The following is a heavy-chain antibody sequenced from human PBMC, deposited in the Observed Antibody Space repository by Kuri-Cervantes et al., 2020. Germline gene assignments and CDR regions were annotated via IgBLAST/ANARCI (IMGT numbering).Heavy chain of an antibody. Sequence: ASVKVSCKASGYTFTSYYMHWVRQAPGQGLEWMGWISAYNGNTNYAQKLQGRVTMTTDTSTSTAYMELRSLRSDDTAVYYCARDGLVGATMWAPDLFDYWGQGTLVTVSS. CDR3: ARDGLVGATMWAPDLFDY. D-gene: IGHD1-26*01. V-gene: IGHV1-18*04. CDR2: ISAYNGNT. J-gene: IGHJ4*02. CDR1: GYTFTSYY.